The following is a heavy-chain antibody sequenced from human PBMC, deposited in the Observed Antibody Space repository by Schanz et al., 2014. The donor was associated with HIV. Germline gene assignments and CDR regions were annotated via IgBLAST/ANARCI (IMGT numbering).Heavy chain of an antibody. CDR3: AKDRNQYDSRYIGKGNYYYYYGMDV. D-gene: IGHD3-22*01. Sequence: QVQLVESGGGVVQPGRSLRLSCAASGFTFNSYGMHWVRQAPGKGLEWVAAIWYDGSNKFYADSVKGRFTISRDNSKNTVYLQAKSLRPEDTAVYYCAKDRNQYDSRYIGKGNYYYYYGMDVWGQGTTVTVSS. V-gene: IGHV3-33*06. CDR2: IWYDGSNK. CDR1: GFTFNSYG. J-gene: IGHJ6*02.